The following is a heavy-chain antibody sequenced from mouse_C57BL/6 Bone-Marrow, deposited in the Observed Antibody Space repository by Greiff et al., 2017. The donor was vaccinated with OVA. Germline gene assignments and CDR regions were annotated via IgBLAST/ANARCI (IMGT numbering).Heavy chain of an antibody. D-gene: IGHD2-2*01. CDR2: ISYSGST. V-gene: IGHV3-2*02. CDR3: ARSGYGYYYFDY. CDR1: GYSITSDYA. J-gene: IGHJ2*01. Sequence: EVKLMESGPGLVKPSQSLSVTCTVTGYSITSDYAWNWIRQFPGNKLEWMGYISYSGSTSYNPSLKSRISITRDTSKNQFFLQLNSVTTEDTATYYCARSGYGYYYFDYWGQGTTLTVSS.